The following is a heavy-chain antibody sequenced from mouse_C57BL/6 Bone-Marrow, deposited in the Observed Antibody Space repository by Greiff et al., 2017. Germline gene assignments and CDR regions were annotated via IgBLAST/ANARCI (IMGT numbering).Heavy chain of an antibody. D-gene: IGHD2-3*01. Sequence: EVQLQQSGAELVRPGASVKLSCTASGFNIKDDYMHWVKQRPEQGLEWIGWIDPENGDTEYASKFQGKATITADTSSNTAYLQLSSLTSEDTAVYYCTTLGGYYVAWFAYWGQGTLVPVSA. V-gene: IGHV14-4*01. CDR2: IDPENGDT. CDR1: GFNIKDDY. CDR3: TTLGGYYVAWFAY. J-gene: IGHJ3*01.